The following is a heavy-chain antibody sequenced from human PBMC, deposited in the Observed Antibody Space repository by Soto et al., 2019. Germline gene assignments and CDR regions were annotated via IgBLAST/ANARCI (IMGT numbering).Heavy chain of an antibody. Sequence: EVQLVETGGGLIQPGGSLRLSCAASGFSVSNNYMTWVRQAPGKGLEWVSILYSGGSAYYSDSVKDRFTISRDNSKNTLYLHINGRRAEDTAVYYCARRKAVSRNHNYYYYGLDVWGQGTTVTVSS. CDR2: LYSGGSA. CDR3: ARRKAVSRNHNYYYYGLDV. CDR1: GFSVSNNY. D-gene: IGHD1-1*01. V-gene: IGHV3-53*02. J-gene: IGHJ6*01.